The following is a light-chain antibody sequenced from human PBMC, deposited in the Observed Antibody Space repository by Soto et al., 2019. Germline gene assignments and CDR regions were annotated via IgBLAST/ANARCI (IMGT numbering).Light chain of an antibody. CDR2: GVS. CDR3: QRYDSFRA. CDR1: QSVRPNF. Sequence: EIVLTQSPGTLSLSPGEIATLSCRASQSVRPNFLAWYQQKPGQAPRLLIYGVSDRATGIPDRFSGSGSGTDFTLTITRLEPEDFAMYYCQRYDSFRAFGQGTKVDIK. J-gene: IGKJ1*01. V-gene: IGKV3-20*01.